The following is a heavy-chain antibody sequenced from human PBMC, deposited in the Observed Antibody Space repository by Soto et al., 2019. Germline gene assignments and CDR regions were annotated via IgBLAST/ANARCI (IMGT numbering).Heavy chain of an antibody. D-gene: IGHD2-2*01. CDR3: ARKGLSSFMGV. J-gene: IGHJ6*02. Sequence: SETLSLTCAVSGYSISSGYYWGWIRQPPGKGLEWIGSIYHSGSTYYNPSLKSRVTISVDTSKNQFSLKLSSVTAADTAVYYCARKGLSSFMGVWGQGTTVTVSS. CDR2: IYHSGST. CDR1: GYSISSGYY. V-gene: IGHV4-38-2*01.